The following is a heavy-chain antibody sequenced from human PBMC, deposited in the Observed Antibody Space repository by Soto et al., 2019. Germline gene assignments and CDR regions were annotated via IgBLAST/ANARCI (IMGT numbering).Heavy chain of an antibody. CDR3: AKDGRGSGSHYNSFGY. V-gene: IGHV3-53*01. J-gene: IGHJ4*02. Sequence: EVQLVESGGGLIQPGGSLKLSCAASGFTVGNNYMSWVRQAPGKGLEWVSLIYSTGTTKYADSVKGRFTVSRDNAKNMLYLQMNGLRAEDTAVYYCAKDGRGSGSHYNSFGYWGQGTLVTVSS. CDR1: GFTVGNNY. D-gene: IGHD3-10*01. CDR2: IYSTGTT.